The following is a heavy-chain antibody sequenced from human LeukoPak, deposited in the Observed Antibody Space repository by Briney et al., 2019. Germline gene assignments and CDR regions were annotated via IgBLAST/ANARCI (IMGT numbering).Heavy chain of an antibody. CDR2: INTDGSRT. J-gene: IGHJ4*02. CDR1: GFTFSSYW. Sequence: GGSLRLSCAASGFTFSSYWMHWVRQAPGKGLVWVARINTDGSRTSYADSVKGRFTISRDNAKNTLYLQMNSLRAEDTAVYYCARIAVGEYHFNYCGQGTLVTVSS. CDR3: ARIAVGEYHFNY. D-gene: IGHD6-19*01. V-gene: IGHV3-74*01.